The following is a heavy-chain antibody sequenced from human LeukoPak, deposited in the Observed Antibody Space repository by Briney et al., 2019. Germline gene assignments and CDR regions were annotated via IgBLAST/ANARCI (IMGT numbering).Heavy chain of an antibody. CDR3: ARPSYYYDSSGYFDY. Sequence: GESLKISCKGSGYSFTSYWIGWVRQMLGKGLEWMGIIYPGDSDTRYSPSFQGQVTISADKSISTAYLQWSSLKASDTAMYYCARPSYYYDSSGYFDYWGQGTLVTVSS. CDR1: GYSFTSYW. D-gene: IGHD3-22*01. V-gene: IGHV5-51*01. CDR2: IYPGDSDT. J-gene: IGHJ4*02.